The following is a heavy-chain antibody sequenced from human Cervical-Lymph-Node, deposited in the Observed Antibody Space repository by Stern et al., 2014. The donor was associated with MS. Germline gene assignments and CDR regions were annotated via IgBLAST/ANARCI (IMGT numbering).Heavy chain of an antibody. Sequence: QMQLVQSGAEVDKPGSSVKVSCKASGVTFSSYAISWVRQAPGQGLEWVGGILPIVGTANYAQNVKGRIKISTDEPQRPPYMETSSLRYEDTAVYYCATREITYYDYVWGSYLYWGQGTLVTVSS. V-gene: IGHV1-69*01. CDR1: GVTFSSYA. CDR3: ATREITYYDYVWGSYLY. D-gene: IGHD3-16*02. J-gene: IGHJ4*02. CDR2: ILPIVGTA.